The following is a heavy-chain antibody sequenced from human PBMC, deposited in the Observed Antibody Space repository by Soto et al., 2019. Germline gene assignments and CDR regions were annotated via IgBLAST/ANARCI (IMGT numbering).Heavy chain of an antibody. Sequence: QLQLQESGSGLVKPSQTLSLTCAVSGGSISSGGYSWSWVRQPPGKGLEWIGYIYHSGSTYYNPSLKRRVTISVDRSKNHFSLKLSPVTAADTAVYYCARVRGDASLDYWGQGTLVTVSS. D-gene: IGHD4-17*01. CDR1: GGSISSGGYS. CDR3: ARVRGDASLDY. V-gene: IGHV4-30-2*01. J-gene: IGHJ4*02. CDR2: IYHSGST.